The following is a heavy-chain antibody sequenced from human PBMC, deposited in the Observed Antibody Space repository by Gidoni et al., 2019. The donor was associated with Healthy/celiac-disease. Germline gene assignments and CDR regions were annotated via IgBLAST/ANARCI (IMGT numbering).Heavy chain of an antibody. CDR1: GFTFSSYS. J-gene: IGHJ4*02. V-gene: IGHV3-21*01. D-gene: IGHD6-6*01. Sequence: EVQLVASGGGLVKPGGSLRLSCAAPGFTFSSYSMNWVRQAPGKGLEWVSSISSSSSYIYYADSVKGRFTISRDNAKNSLYLQMNSLRAEDTAVYYCARDGAEQLGLEYYFDYWGQGTLVTVSS. CDR2: ISSSSSYI. CDR3: ARDGAEQLGLEYYFDY.